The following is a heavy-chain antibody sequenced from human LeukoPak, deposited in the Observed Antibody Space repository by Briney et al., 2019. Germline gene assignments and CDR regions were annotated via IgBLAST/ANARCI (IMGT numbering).Heavy chain of an antibody. CDR2: LWCDGSNK. J-gene: IGHJ4*02. CDR3: AKFRWYYDSSGYLDY. D-gene: IGHD3-22*01. CDR1: GFTFSSYG. Sequence: GRSLRLSCAASGFTFSSYGMHWVRQAPGKGLEWVAVLWCDGSNKYYADSVKGRFTISRDNSKNTLYLQMNSLRAEDTAVYYCAKFRWYYDSSGYLDYWGQGTLVTVSS. V-gene: IGHV3-33*06.